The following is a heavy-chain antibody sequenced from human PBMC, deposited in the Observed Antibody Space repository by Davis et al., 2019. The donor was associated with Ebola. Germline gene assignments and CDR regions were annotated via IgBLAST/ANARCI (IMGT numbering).Heavy chain of an antibody. CDR3: TISSYGGNSYYFDY. Sequence: GESLKISCAASGFTVSSNYMSWVRQAPGKGLEWVGRIRSKAKSYATAYAASVKGRFTISRDDSKNTAYLQMNSLKTEDTAVYYCTISSYGGNSYYFDYWGQGTLVTVSS. CDR2: IRSKAKSYAT. J-gene: IGHJ4*02. V-gene: IGHV3-73*01. CDR1: GFTVSSNY. D-gene: IGHD4-23*01.